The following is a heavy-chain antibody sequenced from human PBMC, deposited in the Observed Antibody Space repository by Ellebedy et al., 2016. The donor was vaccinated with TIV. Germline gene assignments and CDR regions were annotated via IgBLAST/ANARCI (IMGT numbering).Heavy chain of an antibody. V-gene: IGHV3-30*04. D-gene: IGHD3-9*01. Sequence: GESLKISXAASGFTFSSYAMHWVRQAPGKGLEWVAVISYDGSNKYYADSVKGRFTISRDNSKNTLYLQMNSLRAEDTAVYYCARDLTTYYDILTGTLGYYYGMDVWGQGTTFTVSS. CDR2: ISYDGSNK. J-gene: IGHJ6*02. CDR3: ARDLTTYYDILTGTLGYYYGMDV. CDR1: GFTFSSYA.